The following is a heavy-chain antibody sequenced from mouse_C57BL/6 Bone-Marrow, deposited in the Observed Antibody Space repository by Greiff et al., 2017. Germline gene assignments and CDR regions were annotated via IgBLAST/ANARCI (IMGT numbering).Heavy chain of an antibody. CDR1: GYTFTSYD. Sequence: VQLQQSGPELVKPGASVKLSCKASGYTFTSYDINWVKQRPGQGLEWIGWIYPGSGNTYYNEKFKGKATLTAAKSSSTAYMQLSSLTSEDSAVYFCARWGDYAEVDYWGQGTTLTVSS. V-gene: IGHV1-76*01. CDR3: ARWGDYAEVDY. D-gene: IGHD2-4*01. CDR2: IYPGSGNT. J-gene: IGHJ2*01.